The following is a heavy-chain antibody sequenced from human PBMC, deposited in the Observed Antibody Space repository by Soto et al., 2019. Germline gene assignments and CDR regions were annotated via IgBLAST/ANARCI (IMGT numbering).Heavy chain of an antibody. J-gene: IGHJ4*02. CDR1: GYTFTNYG. CDR3: ARFDVLRFLEGLI. CDR2: ISAYNGNT. Sequence: ASVKVSCKASGYTFTNYGISWVRQAPGQGLEWMGWISAYNGNTNYAQNLQGRVTMTTDTSTSTAYMELRSLRSDDTAVYYCARFDVLRFLEGLIWCPGTLVTVFS. D-gene: IGHD3-3*01. V-gene: IGHV1-18*04.